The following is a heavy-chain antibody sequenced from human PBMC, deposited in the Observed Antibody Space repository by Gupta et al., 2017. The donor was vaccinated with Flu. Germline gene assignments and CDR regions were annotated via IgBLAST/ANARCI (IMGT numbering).Heavy chain of an antibody. V-gene: IGHV3-9*01. D-gene: IGHD5-12*01. Sequence: EVQLVESGGGLVQPGRSLRLSCAVSGFTFDDYAMYWVRQAPGKGLEWVSSISWNGGSIDYADSVKGRFTVSRDNAKNSLYLQMNSLRAEDTALYYCAKGVPTSRFNAFDSWGQGTMVTASS. J-gene: IGHJ3*02. CDR2: ISWNGGSI. CDR1: GFTFDDYA. CDR3: AKGVPTSRFNAFDS.